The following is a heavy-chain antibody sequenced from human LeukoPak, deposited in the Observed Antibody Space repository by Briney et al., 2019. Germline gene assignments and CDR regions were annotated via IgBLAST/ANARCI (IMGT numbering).Heavy chain of an antibody. J-gene: IGHJ5*02. CDR1: GYTFTSYG. CDR3: ARDFYSSSWYYRNWFDP. CDR2: ISAYNGNT. Sequence: ASVKVSCKASGYTFTSYGITWVRQVPGQGLEWMGWISAYNGNTKYEQKLQGRLIMTTDIYTNTAYMELRSLRSDDTAVYYCARDFYSSSWYYRNWFDPWGQGTPVTVSS. D-gene: IGHD6-13*01. V-gene: IGHV1-18*01.